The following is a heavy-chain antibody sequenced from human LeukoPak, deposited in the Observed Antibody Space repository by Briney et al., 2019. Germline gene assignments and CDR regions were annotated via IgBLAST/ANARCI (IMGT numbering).Heavy chain of an antibody. CDR2: IRYDGSNK. J-gene: IGHJ5*02. Sequence: GGSLRLSCAASGFTFSSYGMHWVRQAPGKGLEWVAFIRYDGSNKYYADSVKGRFTISRDNSKNTLYLQMNSLRAEDTAVYYCAKGRMTTVTTSDWFDPWGQGTLVTVSS. CDR3: AKGRMTTVTTSDWFDP. V-gene: IGHV3-30*02. D-gene: IGHD4-17*01. CDR1: GFTFSSYG.